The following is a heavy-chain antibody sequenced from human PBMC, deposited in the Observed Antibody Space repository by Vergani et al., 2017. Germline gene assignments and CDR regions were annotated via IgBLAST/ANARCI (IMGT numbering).Heavy chain of an antibody. CDR1: GFTFSSYS. CDR3: AKSWLGVGAFDI. V-gene: IGHV3-48*01. D-gene: IGHD6-19*01. CDR2: ISSSSGTI. Sequence: EVQLVESGGGLVQPGGSLSLSCAASGFTFSSYSMNWVRQAPGKGLEWVSYISSSSGTIYYTDSVKGRFTISRYNAKNSLYLRMNSLGAEDTAVYDCAKSWLGVGAFDIWGQGTMVTVSS. J-gene: IGHJ3*02.